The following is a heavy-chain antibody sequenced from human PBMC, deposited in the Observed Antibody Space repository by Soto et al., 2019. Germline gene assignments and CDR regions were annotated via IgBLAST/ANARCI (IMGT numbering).Heavy chain of an antibody. CDR1: GFTFSSYG. D-gene: IGHD4-4*01. J-gene: IGHJ4*02. CDR2: IWYDGSNK. Sequence: GGSLRLSCAASGFTFSSYGMHWVRQAPGKGLEWVAVIWYDGSNKYYADSVKARFTISRDNSKNTLYLQMNSLRAEDTAVYYCARDWSGGRNSVNAYWGQGTLVTVSS. CDR3: ARDWSGGRNSVNAY. V-gene: IGHV3-33*01.